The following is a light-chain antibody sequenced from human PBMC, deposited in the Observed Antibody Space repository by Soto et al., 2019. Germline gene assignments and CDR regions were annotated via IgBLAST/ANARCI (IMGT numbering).Light chain of an antibody. CDR3: QQYNSYPLT. J-gene: IGKJ1*01. V-gene: IGKV1-16*02. CDR2: AAS. CDR1: RSISNY. Sequence: DIQMTQSPSSLSASVGDRVTITCRASRSISNYLAWFQQKPGQAPKSLIYAASNMHSGVPSKFSGSGSGTDFTLTIRSLQHEDFATYYCQQYNSYPLTFGQGTKVEIK.